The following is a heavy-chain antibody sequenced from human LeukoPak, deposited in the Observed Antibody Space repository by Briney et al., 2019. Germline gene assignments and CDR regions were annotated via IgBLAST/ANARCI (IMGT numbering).Heavy chain of an antibody. CDR2: ICYSGST. D-gene: IGHD3-9*01. CDR3: ARGRYDILTGHSPGWGDDAFDI. V-gene: IGHV4-30-4*01. J-gene: IGHJ3*02. CDR1: GGSISSGDYY. Sequence: SETLSLTCTVSGGSISSGDYYWSWIRQPPGKGLERIGYICYSGSTYYNPSLKSRVTISVDTSKNQFSLKLSSVTAADTAVYYCARGRYDILTGHSPGWGDDAFDIWGQGTMVTVSS.